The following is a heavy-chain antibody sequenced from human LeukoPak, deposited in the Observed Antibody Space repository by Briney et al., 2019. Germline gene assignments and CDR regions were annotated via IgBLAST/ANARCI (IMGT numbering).Heavy chain of an antibody. D-gene: IGHD5-24*01. V-gene: IGHV3-30*03. CDR2: ISYDGSNK. CDR3: ARDRGDGYSSDAFDI. CDR1: GFTFSSYG. J-gene: IGHJ3*02. Sequence: GGSLRLSCAASGFTFSSYGMHWVRQAPGKGLEWVAVISYDGSNKYYADSVKGRFTISRDNAKNSLYLQMNSLRAEDTAVYYCARDRGDGYSSDAFDIWGQGTMVTVSS.